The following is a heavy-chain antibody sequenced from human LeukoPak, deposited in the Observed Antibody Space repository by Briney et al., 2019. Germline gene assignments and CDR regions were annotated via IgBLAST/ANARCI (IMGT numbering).Heavy chain of an antibody. D-gene: IGHD1-26*01. Sequence: PGGSLRLSCAASGFTFSDYTIHWVRQAPGKRLQSVSAITSNGAYTHHADSVKGRFTISRDNSRNAVFLQMGGLRIEDMAVYYCARVKMGATVSDYYYYYMDVWGKGTTVTVSS. CDR3: ARVKMGATVSDYYYYYMDV. V-gene: IGHV3-64*02. J-gene: IGHJ6*03. CDR2: ITSNGAYT. CDR1: GFTFSDYT.